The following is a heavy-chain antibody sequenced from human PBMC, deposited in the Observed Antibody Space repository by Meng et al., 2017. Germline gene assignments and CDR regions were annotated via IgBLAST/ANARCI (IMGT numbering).Heavy chain of an antibody. CDR2: ITSSASTI. CDR1: GFTFSDYY. V-gene: IGHV3-11*01. D-gene: IGHD6-13*01. Sequence: VQLVESGGGLVQRGGSLRLSCAASGFTFSDYYMSWIRQAPGKGLEWVSYITSSASTIHYADSVKGRFTISRDNAKNSLYLQMNSLRAEDTAVYYCARVMGSYSSDYWGPGTLVTVSS. CDR3: ARVMGSYSSDY. J-gene: IGHJ4*02.